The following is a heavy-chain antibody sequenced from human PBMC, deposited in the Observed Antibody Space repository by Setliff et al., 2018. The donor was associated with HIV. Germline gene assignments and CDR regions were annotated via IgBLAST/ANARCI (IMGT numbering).Heavy chain of an antibody. D-gene: IGHD1-1*01. CDR2: IYYSGNT. CDR1: GGSISSSDYY. V-gene: IGHV4-39*07. CDR3: ARDSNAPYFQH. J-gene: IGHJ1*01. Sequence: SETLSLTCTVSGGSISSSDYYWGWIRQPPGKGLEWIGSIYYSGNTYYNPSLKSRVTISVDTSKSQFSLKLNSVTAADTAVYYCARDSNAPYFQHWGQGTLVTVS.